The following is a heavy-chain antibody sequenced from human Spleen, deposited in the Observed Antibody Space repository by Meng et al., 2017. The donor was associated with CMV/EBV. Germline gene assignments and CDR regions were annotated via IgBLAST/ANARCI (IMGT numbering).Heavy chain of an antibody. D-gene: IGHD5-18*01. CDR1: GSSFRDYS. CDR3: THGLWSALVDYFDY. J-gene: IGHJ4*02. V-gene: IGHV3-11*01. Sequence: GESLKISCAASGSSFRDYSMSWIRQAPGKGLEWVSYISISGSTIYNADSVKGRFTISRDNSENTLYLQMHSLRAEDTALYYCTHGLWSALVDYFDYWGQGTLVTVSS. CDR2: ISISGSTI.